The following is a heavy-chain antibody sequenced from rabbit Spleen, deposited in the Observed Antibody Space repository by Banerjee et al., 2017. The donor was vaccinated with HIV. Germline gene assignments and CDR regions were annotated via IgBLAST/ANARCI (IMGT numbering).Heavy chain of an antibody. Sequence: QEQLEESGGGLVKPEGSLTLTCKASGLDFSSNYWMCWVRQAPGKGLEWIACIYAGSSGNTYYASWAKGRFTISKTSSTTVTLQMTSLTAADTATYFCVRSPNSGSPYRTFNLWGPGTLVTVS. V-gene: IGHV1S45*01. CDR1: GLDFSSNYW. J-gene: IGHJ4*01. CDR2: IYAGSSGNT. D-gene: IGHD1-1*01. CDR3: VRSPNSGSPYRTFNL.